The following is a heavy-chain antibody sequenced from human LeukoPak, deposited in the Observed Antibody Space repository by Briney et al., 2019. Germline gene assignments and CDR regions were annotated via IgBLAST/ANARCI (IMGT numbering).Heavy chain of an antibody. D-gene: IGHD6-13*01. Sequence: ASVKVSCKASGYTFTCYYMHWVRQAPGQGLEWMGWINPNSGGTNYAQKFQGRVTMTRDTSISTAYMELSRLRSDDTAVYYCARVPNIAAAVSYWGQGTLVTVSS. V-gene: IGHV1-2*02. CDR2: INPNSGGT. CDR3: ARVPNIAAAVSY. J-gene: IGHJ4*02. CDR1: GYTFTCYY.